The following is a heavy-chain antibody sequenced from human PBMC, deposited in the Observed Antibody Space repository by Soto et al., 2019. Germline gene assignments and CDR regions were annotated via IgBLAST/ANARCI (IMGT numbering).Heavy chain of an antibody. V-gene: IGHV1-18*04. CDR2: ISAYSGNT. Sequence: QVQLVQSGAEVKKPGASVKVSCKASGYTFTTYGITWVRQAPGQGLEWMGWISAYSGNTNYAQKLQGRLTVTTDTSTNTAYMDLRSLRSDDTAVYYCARVVKAGDYGDYGRYYFDYWGHGILVTVSS. D-gene: IGHD4-17*01. CDR1: GYTFTTYG. J-gene: IGHJ4*01. CDR3: ARVVKAGDYGDYGRYYFDY.